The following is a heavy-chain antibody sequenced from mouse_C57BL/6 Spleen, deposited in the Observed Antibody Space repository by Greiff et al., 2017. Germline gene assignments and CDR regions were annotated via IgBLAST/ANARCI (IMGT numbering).Heavy chain of an antibody. J-gene: IGHJ2*01. CDR1: GYTFTSYW. Sequence: VQLQQPGAELVKPGASVTMSCKASGYTFTSYWITWVKQRPGQGLEWIGDIYPGSGSTNYNEKFKSKATLTVDTSSSTAYMQLSSLTSEDSAVYYCERKKTYSKLDYWGQGTTLTVSS. D-gene: IGHD2-5*01. V-gene: IGHV1-55*01. CDR3: ERKKTYSKLDY. CDR2: IYPGSGST.